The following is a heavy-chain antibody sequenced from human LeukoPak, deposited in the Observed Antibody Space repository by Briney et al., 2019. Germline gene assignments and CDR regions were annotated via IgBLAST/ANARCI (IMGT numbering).Heavy chain of an antibody. D-gene: IGHD3-16*01. Sequence: SETLSLTCTVSGGSISSYYWSWIRQPAGKGLEWIGRIYTSGSTNYNPSLKSRVTMSVDTSKNQFSLKLSSVTAADTAVYYCARAFRGESTIHELRDDLTPNNYFDYWGQGTLVTVSS. CDR3: ARAFRGESTIHELRDDLTPNNYFDY. J-gene: IGHJ4*02. CDR2: IYTSGST. V-gene: IGHV4-4*07. CDR1: GGSISSYY.